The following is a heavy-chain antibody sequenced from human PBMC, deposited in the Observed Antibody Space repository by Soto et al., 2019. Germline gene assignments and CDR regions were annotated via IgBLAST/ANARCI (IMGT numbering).Heavy chain of an antibody. D-gene: IGHD3-3*01. Sequence: GGSLRLSCAASGFTFSSYDMHWVRQATGKGLEWVSAIGTAGDTYYPGSVKGRSTISRENAKNSLYLQMNSLRAGDTAVYYCARDRRRTYYDFWSGFGGAYYYGMDVWGQGTTVTAP. CDR2: IGTAGDT. CDR1: GFTFSSYD. J-gene: IGHJ6*02. V-gene: IGHV3-13*01. CDR3: ARDRRRTYYDFWSGFGGAYYYGMDV.